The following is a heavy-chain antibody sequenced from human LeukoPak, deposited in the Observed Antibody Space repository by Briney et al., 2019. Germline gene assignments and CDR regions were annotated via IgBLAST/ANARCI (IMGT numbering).Heavy chain of an antibody. V-gene: IGHV3-30-3*01. Sequence: SCKASGFTFSSYAMHWVRQAPGKGLEWVAVISYDGSNKYYADSVKGRFTISRDNSKNTLYLQMNSLRAEDTAVYYCARVSYYDFWSAHGGGFDYWGQGTLVTVSS. CDR3: ARVSYYDFWSAHGGGFDY. CDR1: GFTFSSYA. J-gene: IGHJ4*02. D-gene: IGHD3-3*01. CDR2: ISYDGSNK.